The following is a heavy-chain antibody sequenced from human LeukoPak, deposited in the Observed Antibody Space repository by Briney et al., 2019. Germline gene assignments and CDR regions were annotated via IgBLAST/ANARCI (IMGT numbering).Heavy chain of an antibody. CDR1: VGTFRRYA. D-gene: IGHD2-2*01. Sequence: ASVKVSDKSSVGTFRRYAISWVRQAPGQGLEWMGRIIPILCIANYAQKFEGRVTITADKSTSTAYMELSSLRSEDTAVYYCARDLVSYCSSTSCYGGYYYYYGMEVWGQGTTVTVSS. CDR2: IIPILCIA. CDR3: ARDLVSYCSSTSCYGGYYYYYGMEV. V-gene: IGHV1-69*04. J-gene: IGHJ6*02.